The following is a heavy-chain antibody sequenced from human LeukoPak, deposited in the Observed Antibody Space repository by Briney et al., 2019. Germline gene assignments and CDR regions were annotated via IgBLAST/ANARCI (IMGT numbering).Heavy chain of an antibody. V-gene: IGHV1-18*01. Sequence: ASVKVSCKASGYTFTSYGISWVRQAPGQGLEWMGWISAYNGNTNYAQKLQGRVTMTTDTSTSTAYMELRSLRSDDTAVYYCARDAHQPIGSSGWYGSFPHWFDPWGQGTLVTVSS. D-gene: IGHD6-19*01. CDR3: ARDAHQPIGSSGWYGSFPHWFDP. CDR2: ISAYNGNT. CDR1: GYTFTSYG. J-gene: IGHJ5*02.